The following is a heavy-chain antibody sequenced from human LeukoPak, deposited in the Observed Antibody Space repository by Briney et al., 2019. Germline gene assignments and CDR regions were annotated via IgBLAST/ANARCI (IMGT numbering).Heavy chain of an antibody. Sequence: GGSLRLSCAASGFTFSSYEMNWVRQAPGKGLEWVSYISSSGSDIYYADSVKGRFTISRDNAKNSLYLQMNSLRAEDTAVYYCARDGGSYGGCDYWGQGTLVTVSS. CDR3: ARDGGSYGGCDY. CDR2: ISSSGSDI. J-gene: IGHJ4*02. D-gene: IGHD1-26*01. V-gene: IGHV3-48*03. CDR1: GFTFSSYE.